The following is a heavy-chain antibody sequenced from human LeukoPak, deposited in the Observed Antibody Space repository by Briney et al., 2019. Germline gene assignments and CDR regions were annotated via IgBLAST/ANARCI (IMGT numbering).Heavy chain of an antibody. CDR3: AKDIRDYGATFQH. V-gene: IGHV3-9*01. J-gene: IGHJ1*01. Sequence: GGSLRLSCAASGFTFDDYAMHWVRQAPGKRLEWVSGISCNSGSIGYADSVKGRFTISRDNAKNSLYLQMNSLRAEDTALYYCAKDIRDYGATFQHWGQGTLVTVSS. D-gene: IGHD4-17*01. CDR1: GFTFDDYA. CDR2: ISCNSGSI.